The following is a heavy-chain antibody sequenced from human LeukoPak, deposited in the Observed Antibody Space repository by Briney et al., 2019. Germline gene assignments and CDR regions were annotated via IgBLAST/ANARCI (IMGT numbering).Heavy chain of an antibody. CDR2: INTNTGNP. Sequence: ASVKVSCKASGYTFTSYAMNWVRQAPGQGLEWMGWINTNTGNPTYAQGFTGRFVFSLDTSVSTAYLQISSLKAEDTAVYYCARDGCSGGSCYSTYYYYYYMDVWGKGTTVTVSS. V-gene: IGHV7-4-1*02. CDR1: GYTFTSYA. J-gene: IGHJ6*03. CDR3: ARDGCSGGSCYSTYYYYYYMDV. D-gene: IGHD2-15*01.